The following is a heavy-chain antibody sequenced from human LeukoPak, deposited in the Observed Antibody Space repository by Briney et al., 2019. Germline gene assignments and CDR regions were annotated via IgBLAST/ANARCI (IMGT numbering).Heavy chain of an antibody. V-gene: IGHV3-48*03. CDR3: AELGITMIGGV. J-gene: IGHJ6*04. Sequence: GGPLTLSCAASGFTLSSYEMNWVRQAPGKGLEGVSYISSSGSTIYYADPVKGRFTISRDNAKNSLYLQMNSLRAEDTAVYYCAELGITMIGGVRGKGTTVTISS. D-gene: IGHD3-10*02. CDR2: ISSSGSTI. CDR1: GFTLSSYE.